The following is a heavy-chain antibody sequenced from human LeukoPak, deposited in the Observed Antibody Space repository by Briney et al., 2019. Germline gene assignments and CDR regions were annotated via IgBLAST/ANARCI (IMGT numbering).Heavy chain of an antibody. CDR2: ISSSGNT. Sequence: GGSLRLSCAASGFGFSNYWMTWVRQTPGKGLDWVSSISSSGNTYYADSVKGRFTISRDNSKNMLYLQMNSLRAEDTAVYYCVKGRISEDGLDFWGQGTLVTVSS. J-gene: IGHJ4*02. V-gene: IGHV3-23*01. CDR3: VKGRISEDGLDF. D-gene: IGHD6-13*01. CDR1: GFGFSNYW.